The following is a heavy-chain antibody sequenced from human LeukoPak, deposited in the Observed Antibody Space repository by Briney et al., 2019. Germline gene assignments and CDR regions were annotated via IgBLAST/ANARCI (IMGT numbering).Heavy chain of an antibody. J-gene: IGHJ4*02. CDR2: INPSGGGT. V-gene: IGHV3-23*01. D-gene: IGHD2-15*01. Sequence: GGSLRLSCVASGFTFSSYWMHWVRQAPGKGLEWVSSINPSGGGTYYADSVKGRLTISRENFKATLSLQMNSLRAEDTAVYYCASRGYCSGVNCPPAYWGQGTLVTVSS. CDR1: GFTFSSYW. CDR3: ASRGYCSGVNCPPAY.